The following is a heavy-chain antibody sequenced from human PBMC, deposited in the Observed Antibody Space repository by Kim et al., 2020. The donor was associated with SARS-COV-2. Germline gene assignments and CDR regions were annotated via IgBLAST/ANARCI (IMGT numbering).Heavy chain of an antibody. Sequence: GGSLRLSCAASGFTFSSYSMHWVRQAPGKGLEWVAVICYDGSNKYYSDSVKGRFTISRDNSKNTLYLQMNSLRAEDTAVYYCARELIAARYFDYCGQGTLVTVSS. CDR2: ICYDGSNK. D-gene: IGHD6-6*01. J-gene: IGHJ4*02. CDR1: GFTFSSYS. V-gene: IGHV3-33*01. CDR3: ARELIAARYFDY.